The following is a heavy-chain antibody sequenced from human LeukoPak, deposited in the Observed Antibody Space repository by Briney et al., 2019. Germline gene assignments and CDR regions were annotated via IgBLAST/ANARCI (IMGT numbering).Heavy chain of an antibody. CDR1: GYTFTSYG. D-gene: IGHD2-2*01. J-gene: IGHJ5*02. Sequence: ASVKVSCKASGYTFTSYGISWVRQAPGQGLEWMGWISAYNGNTNYAQKLQGRVTVTTDTSTSTAYMELRSLRSDDTAVYYCARAEGSTSRNWFDPWGQGTLVTVSS. V-gene: IGHV1-18*01. CDR3: ARAEGSTSRNWFDP. CDR2: ISAYNGNT.